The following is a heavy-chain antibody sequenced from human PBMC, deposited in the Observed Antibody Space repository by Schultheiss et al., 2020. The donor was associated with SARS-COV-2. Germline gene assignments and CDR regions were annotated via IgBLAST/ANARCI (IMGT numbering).Heavy chain of an antibody. V-gene: IGHV3-30*18. J-gene: IGHJ6*03. CDR2: ISYDGSNK. CDR3: VKDKGRDYFNYMDV. Sequence: GGSLRLSCAASGFTFSSYGMHWVRQAPGKGLEWVAVISYDGSNKYYADSVKGRFTISRDNSKNTLYLHLSSLRVEDSAVYYCVKDKGRDYFNYMDVWGKGTTVTVSS. CDR1: GFTFSSYG.